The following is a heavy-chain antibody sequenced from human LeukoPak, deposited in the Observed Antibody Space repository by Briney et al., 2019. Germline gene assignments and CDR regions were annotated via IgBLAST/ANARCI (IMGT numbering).Heavy chain of an antibody. CDR3: ARRGYFYGSGCYYPLDS. CDR2: INPSIGSI. J-gene: IGHJ4*02. V-gene: IGHV1-46*01. D-gene: IGHD3-10*01. CDR1: GYTFTSYY. Sequence: GASVKVSCKASGYTFTSYYMHWVRQAPGQGLEWMGVINPSIGSISYAQKFQGRVTMTRDTSTSIVYMELSRLRSEDTAVYFCARRGYFYGSGCYYPLDSWGQGTLVTVSS.